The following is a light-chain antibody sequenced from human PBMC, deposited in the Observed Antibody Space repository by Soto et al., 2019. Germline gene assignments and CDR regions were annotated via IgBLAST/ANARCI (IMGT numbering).Light chain of an antibody. CDR3: GSYAGSPRYV. V-gene: IGLV2-11*01. Sequence: QSALTQPRSVSRSPGQSVTISCTGTSSEVCGYNYVSWYHQHPGKAPKVMIYDVTERPSGVPDRFYGSKYGNTAALAISALQTADEAEDYFGSYAGSPRYVFGTGTKLTVL. CDR1: SSEVCGYNY. J-gene: IGLJ1*01. CDR2: DVT.